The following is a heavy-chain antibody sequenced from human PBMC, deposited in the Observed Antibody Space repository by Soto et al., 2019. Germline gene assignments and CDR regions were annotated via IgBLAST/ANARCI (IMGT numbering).Heavy chain of an antibody. Sequence: SETLSLTCTVSGGSISSYYWSWIRQPPGKGLEWIGYIYYSGSTNYNPSLKSRVTISVDTSKNQFSLKLSSVTAADTAVYYCARALSMYYDFWSGYYFFDPWGQGTLVTVS. V-gene: IGHV4-59*01. CDR2: IYYSGST. J-gene: IGHJ5*02. CDR3: ARALSMYYDFWSGYYFFDP. D-gene: IGHD3-3*01. CDR1: GGSISSYY.